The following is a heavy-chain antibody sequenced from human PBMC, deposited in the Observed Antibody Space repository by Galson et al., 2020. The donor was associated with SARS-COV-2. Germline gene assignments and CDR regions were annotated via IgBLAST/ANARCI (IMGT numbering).Heavy chain of an antibody. D-gene: IGHD4-4*01. Sequence: GGSLRLSCAASGFTFDDYAMHWVRQAPGKGLEWVSGISWNSGSIGYADSVKGRFTISRDNAKNSLYLQMNSLRAEDTALYYCAKLNDYILEDDAFDIWGQGTMVTVSS. CDR3: AKLNDYILEDDAFDI. CDR1: GFTFDDYA. CDR2: ISWNSGSI. V-gene: IGHV3-9*01. J-gene: IGHJ3*02.